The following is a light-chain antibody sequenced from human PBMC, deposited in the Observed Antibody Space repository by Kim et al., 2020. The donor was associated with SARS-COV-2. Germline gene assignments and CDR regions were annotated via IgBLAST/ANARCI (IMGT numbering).Light chain of an antibody. V-gene: IGKV1-13*02. CDR1: QVIRET. CDR3: QQFYTYPLT. Sequence: AIQLTQSPSSLSASVGDRVTISCRASQVIRETLAWYQQKPGTTPKLLIFGASNLESGVPSRFSGRGSGTDLTLTITSLQPEDFATYYCQQFYTYPLTFGQGTRLEIK. J-gene: IGKJ5*01. CDR2: GAS.